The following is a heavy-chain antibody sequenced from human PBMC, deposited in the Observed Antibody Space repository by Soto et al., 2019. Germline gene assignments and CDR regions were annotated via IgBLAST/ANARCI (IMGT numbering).Heavy chain of an antibody. CDR2: IKQDGSEK. CDR3: ATPQSDDAFDI. Sequence: GGSLRLSCAASGFTFSSYWMSWVRQAPGKGLEWVAKIKQDGSEKYYVDSVKGRFTISRDNAKNSLYLQMNSLRAEDTAVYYCATPQSDDAFDIWGQGTMVTVSS. J-gene: IGHJ3*02. CDR1: GFTFSSYW. V-gene: IGHV3-7*03.